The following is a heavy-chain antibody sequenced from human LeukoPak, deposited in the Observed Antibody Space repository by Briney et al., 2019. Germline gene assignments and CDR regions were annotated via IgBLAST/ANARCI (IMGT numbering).Heavy chain of an antibody. Sequence: SETLSLTCTVPGGSISSYYWSWIRQPPGKGLEWIGYIYYSGSTNYNPSLKSRVTMSVDTSKNQLSLQMSSVTAADTAVYYCARFGSVTVGRRASYFYMDDWGKGTTVTVSS. V-gene: IGHV4-59*01. CDR1: GGSISSYY. J-gene: IGHJ6*03. CDR3: ARFGSVTVGRRASYFYMDD. CDR2: IYYSGST. D-gene: IGHD4-17*01.